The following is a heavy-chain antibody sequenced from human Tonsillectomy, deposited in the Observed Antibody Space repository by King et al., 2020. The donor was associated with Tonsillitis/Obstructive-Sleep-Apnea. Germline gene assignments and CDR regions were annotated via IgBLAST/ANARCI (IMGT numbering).Heavy chain of an antibody. Sequence: QLVQSGAEVKKPGASVKVSCKASGYTFTGYYMHWVRQAPGQGLEGMGRINPSTGGTNYAPKFQGRVTLTRDTSISTAYMERSRLRSDDTAVYYCARLAKHAGAFDIWGQGTMVTVSS. CDR2: INPSTGGT. J-gene: IGHJ3*02. V-gene: IGHV1-2*06. CDR1: GYTFTGYY. CDR3: ARLAKHAGAFDI.